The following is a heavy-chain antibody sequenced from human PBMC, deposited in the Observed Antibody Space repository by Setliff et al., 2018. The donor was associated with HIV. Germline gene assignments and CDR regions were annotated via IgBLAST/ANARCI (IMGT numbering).Heavy chain of an antibody. CDR3: ARLPSAAMWGGGAFDI. V-gene: IGHV1-3*01. J-gene: IGHJ3*02. Sequence: GASVKVSCKSSGYTFTSYTMHWVRQAPGQRLEWMGRINAGNGNTKYSQRFQGRVTITRDTSASTVYIDLSSLRSEDTAVYYCARLPSAAMWGGGAFDIWGQGTMVTVSS. CDR2: INAGNGNT. CDR1: GYTFTSYT. D-gene: IGHD2-2*01.